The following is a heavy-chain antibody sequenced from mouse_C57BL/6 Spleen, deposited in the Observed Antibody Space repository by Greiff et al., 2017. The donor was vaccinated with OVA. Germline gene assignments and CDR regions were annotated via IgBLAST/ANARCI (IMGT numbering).Heavy chain of an antibody. Sequence: VQLQQSGPELVKPGASVKISCKASGYTFTDYYMNWVKQSHGKSLEWIGDINPNNGGTSYNQKFKGKATLTVDKSSSTAYMELRSLTSEDSAVYYCARGGWDVGYWGQGTTLTVSS. D-gene: IGHD4-1*01. J-gene: IGHJ2*01. CDR2: INPNNGGT. CDR1: GYTFTDYY. CDR3: ARGGWDVGY. V-gene: IGHV1-26*01.